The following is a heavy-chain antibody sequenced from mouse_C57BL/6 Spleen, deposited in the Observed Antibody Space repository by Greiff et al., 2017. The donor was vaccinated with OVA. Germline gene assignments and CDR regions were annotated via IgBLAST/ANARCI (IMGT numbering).Heavy chain of an antibody. D-gene: IGHD4-1*02. V-gene: IGHV7-3*01. CDR3: ARSLQLGQAY. CDR2: IRNKANGYTT. J-gene: IGHJ3*01. Sequence: EVKLMESGGGLVQPGGSLSLSCAASGFTFTDYYMSWVRQPPGKALEWLGFIRNKANGYTTEYSASVKGRFTISRDNSQSILYLQMNALRAEDSATYYCARSLQLGQAYWGQGTLSLSLQ. CDR1: GFTFTDYY.